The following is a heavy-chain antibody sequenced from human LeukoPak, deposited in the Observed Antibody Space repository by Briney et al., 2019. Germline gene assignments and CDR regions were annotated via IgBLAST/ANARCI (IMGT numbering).Heavy chain of an antibody. CDR2: ISASGGST. J-gene: IGHJ4*02. V-gene: IGHV3-23*01. CDR3: AKDVGKWESLHFFDY. Sequence: GGSLRLSCAASGFTFSSSAMSWVRQVPGKGLEWVSGISASGGSTYYADSVRGRFTISRDNSKNTLYVQMNSLRDEDTAVYYCAKDVGKWESLHFFDYWGQGTLVTVSS. CDR1: GFTFSSSA. D-gene: IGHD1-26*01.